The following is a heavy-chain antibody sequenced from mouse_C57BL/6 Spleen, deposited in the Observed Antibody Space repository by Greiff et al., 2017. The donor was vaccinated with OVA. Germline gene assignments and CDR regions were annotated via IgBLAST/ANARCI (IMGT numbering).Heavy chain of an antibody. D-gene: IGHD3-3*01. Sequence: QVQLQQPGAELVMPGASVKLSCKASGYTFTSYWMHWVKQRPGQGLEWIGEIDPSDSYTNYNQKFKGKSTLTVDKSSSTAYMQLSSLTSEDSAVYYCARGGDLYYFDYWGQGTTLTVSS. V-gene: IGHV1-69*01. CDR3: ARGGDLYYFDY. CDR2: IDPSDSYT. CDR1: GYTFTSYW. J-gene: IGHJ2*01.